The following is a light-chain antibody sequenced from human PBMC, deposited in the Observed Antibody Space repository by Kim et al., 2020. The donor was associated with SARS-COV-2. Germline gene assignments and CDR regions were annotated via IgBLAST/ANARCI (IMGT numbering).Light chain of an antibody. J-gene: IGLJ3*02. CDR1: SLRSYY. CDR2: GKN. V-gene: IGLV3-19*01. CDR3: NSRDSSDNHLV. Sequence: SSELTQDPAVSAALGQTVRITCQGDSLRSYYASWYQQKPGQAPVLVIYGKNNRPSGIPDRFSGSSSGNTASLTITGAQAEDEADYYCNSRDSSDNHLVFGGGTQLTVL.